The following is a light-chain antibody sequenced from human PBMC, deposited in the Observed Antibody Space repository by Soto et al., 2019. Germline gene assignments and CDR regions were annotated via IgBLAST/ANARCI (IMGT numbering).Light chain of an antibody. CDR3: QQYDYWWT. J-gene: IGKJ1*01. V-gene: IGKV3-15*01. CDR2: RAS. Sequence: VVMTQSPGAVSVSPGERATLSCRASQSVTSNVAWYQQKPGQAPRLLIYRASARATGVPARFSGSGSGTEFTLTISSLQSEDFGIYYCQQYDYWWTFGQGTKVDIK. CDR1: QSVTSN.